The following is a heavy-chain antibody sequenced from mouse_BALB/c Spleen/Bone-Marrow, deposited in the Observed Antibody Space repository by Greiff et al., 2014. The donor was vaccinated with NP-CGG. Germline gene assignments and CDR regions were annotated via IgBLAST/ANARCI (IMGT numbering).Heavy chain of an antibody. CDR2: INPSNGGT. CDR1: GYTFTSYY. J-gene: IGHJ4*01. CDR3: SRGRRDALDY. V-gene: IGHV1S81*02. Sequence: SGAELVKPGASVKLSCKASGYTFTSYYMYWVKQRPGQGLEWFGEINPSNGGTNFNEKFKTKATLTVDKSSSTAYMQLSSLTAEDSAVYYCSRGRRDALDYWGQGTSLTVSS.